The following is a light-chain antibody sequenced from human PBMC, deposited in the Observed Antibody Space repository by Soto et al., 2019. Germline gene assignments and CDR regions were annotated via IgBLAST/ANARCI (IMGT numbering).Light chain of an antibody. Sequence: QLVLTQSPSASASLGASVKLTCTLSRGHSSYAIAWHQQQPEKGPLYLMKLNNDGSHSKGDGIPYRFSGSSTGAERYLTISSLQAEDEAYYYCQTWVTGIQVFGGGTKLTV. V-gene: IGLV4-69*01. J-gene: IGLJ3*02. CDR3: QTWVTGIQV. CDR2: LNNDGSH. CDR1: RGHSSYA.